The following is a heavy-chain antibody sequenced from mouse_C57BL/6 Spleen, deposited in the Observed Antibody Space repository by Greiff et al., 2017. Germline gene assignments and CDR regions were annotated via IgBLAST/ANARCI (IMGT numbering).Heavy chain of an antibody. J-gene: IGHJ1*03. CDR2: ISSGSSTI. V-gene: IGHV5-17*01. Sequence: EVKLMESGGGLVKPGGSLKLSCAASGFTFSDYGMHWVRQAPEKGLEWVAYISSGSSTIYYADTVKGRFTISRDNAKNTLFLQMTSLRSEDTAMYYCARRPTGTYWYFDVWGTGTTVTVSS. CDR1: GFTFSDYG. CDR3: ARRPTGTYWYFDV. D-gene: IGHD4-1*02.